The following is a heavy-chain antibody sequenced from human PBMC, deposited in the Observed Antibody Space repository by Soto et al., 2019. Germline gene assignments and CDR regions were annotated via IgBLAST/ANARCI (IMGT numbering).Heavy chain of an antibody. CDR3: ARDGPPTTTRVGPSYTMDV. CDR1: GYTFTSYQ. CDR2: INPSGGRV. Sequence: QMQLVQSGAEVKKPGASVKVSCKASGYTFTSYQMHWVRQAPGQGLEWMGMINPSGGRVTNAPRFQGRVMMTRDTSTNTFYMELRSLRSEDTAVYYCARDGPPTTTRVGPSYTMDVWGQGTTVTVSS. J-gene: IGHJ6*02. V-gene: IGHV1-46*01. D-gene: IGHD1-1*01.